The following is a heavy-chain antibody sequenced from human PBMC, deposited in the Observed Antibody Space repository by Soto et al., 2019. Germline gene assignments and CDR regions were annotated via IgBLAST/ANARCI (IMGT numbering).Heavy chain of an antibody. CDR2: ISSSSSYI. CDR3: ARDHPVYDILTGYPFDY. CDR1: GFTFSSYS. V-gene: IGHV3-21*01. D-gene: IGHD3-9*01. J-gene: IGHJ4*02. Sequence: GGSLRLSCAASGFTFSSYSMNWVRQDPGKGLEWVSSISSSSSYIYYADSVKGRFTISRDNAKNSLYLQMNSLRAEDTAVYYCARDHPVYDILTGYPFDYWGQGTLVTVSS.